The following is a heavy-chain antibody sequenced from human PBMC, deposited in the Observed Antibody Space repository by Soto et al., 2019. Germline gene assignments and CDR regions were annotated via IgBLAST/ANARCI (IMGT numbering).Heavy chain of an antibody. V-gene: IGHV4-34*01. Sequence: QVQLQQWGAGLLKPSETLSLTCAVYGGSLSGYYWSWIRQSPGKGLEWIGEINQSGSTNYNPSLKSRRTITEDPSTXQFARKLNFVTAADTAVYYCARLYDMLTGYYWFDPWGQGALVTVSS. J-gene: IGHJ5*02. CDR1: GGSLSGYY. CDR2: INQSGST. CDR3: ARLYDMLTGYYWFDP. D-gene: IGHD3-9*01.